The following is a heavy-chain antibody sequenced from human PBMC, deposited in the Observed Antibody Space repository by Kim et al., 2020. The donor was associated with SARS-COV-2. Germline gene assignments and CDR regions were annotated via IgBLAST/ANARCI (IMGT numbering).Heavy chain of an antibody. CDR1: GFTFDDYA. V-gene: IGHV3-9*01. CDR2: ISWNSGSR. Sequence: GGSLRLSCAASGFTFDDYAMHWVRQAPGKGLEWVAGISWNSGSRGYADSVKGRFTISRDNAKNSLYLQMNSLRAEDTALYYCAKDISGAWDGLDVWGQWT. CDR3: AKDISGAWDGLDV. D-gene: IGHD1-26*01. J-gene: IGHJ6*02.